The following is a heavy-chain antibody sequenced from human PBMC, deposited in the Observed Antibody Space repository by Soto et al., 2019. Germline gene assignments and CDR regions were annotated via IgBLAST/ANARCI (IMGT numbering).Heavy chain of an antibody. CDR3: ARPPNHMIVVIDAFDI. CDR2: IYYSGST. J-gene: IGHJ3*02. CDR1: GGSISSSSYY. Sequence: QLQLQESGPGLVKPSETLSLTCTVSGGSISSSSYYWGWIRQPPGKGLEWIGSIYYSGSTYYNPSLKSRVTISVDTSKNQFSLKLSSVTAADTAVYYCARPPNHMIVVIDAFDIWGQGTMVTVSS. D-gene: IGHD3-22*01. V-gene: IGHV4-39*01.